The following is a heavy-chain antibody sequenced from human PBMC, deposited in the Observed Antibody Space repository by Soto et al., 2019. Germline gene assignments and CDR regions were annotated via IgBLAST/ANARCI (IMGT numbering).Heavy chain of an antibody. CDR1: GGSISSGGYY. CDR3: AREWDGYNYDYYYGMDV. D-gene: IGHD5-12*01. V-gene: IGHV4-31*03. Sequence: SETLSLTCTVSGGSISSGGYYWSWIRQHPGKGLEWIGYIYYSGSTYYNPSLKSRVTISVDTSKNQFSLKLSSVTAADTAVYYCAREWDGYNYDYYYGMDVWGQGTTVTVSS. J-gene: IGHJ6*02. CDR2: IYYSGST.